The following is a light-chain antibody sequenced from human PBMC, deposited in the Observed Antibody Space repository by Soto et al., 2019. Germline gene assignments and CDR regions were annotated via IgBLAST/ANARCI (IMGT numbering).Light chain of an antibody. Sequence: EIVLTQSPGTLSLSPGEGATLSCRASQSVSNRYLAWYQKKPGQALRLLIYGASNRATGVPNRFSGSGSGTDFTLTISRLEPEDFAVYYCQQYDNSPITFGQGTRLDMK. CDR2: GAS. V-gene: IGKV3-20*01. CDR1: QSVSNRY. J-gene: IGKJ5*01. CDR3: QQYDNSPIT.